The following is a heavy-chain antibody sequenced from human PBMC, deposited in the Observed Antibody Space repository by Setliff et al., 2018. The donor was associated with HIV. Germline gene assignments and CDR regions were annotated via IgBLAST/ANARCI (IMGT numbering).Heavy chain of an antibody. V-gene: IGHV4-61*01. J-gene: IGHJ4*02. Sequence: SETLSLTCTVSGSNVNSDSYYWTWIRQPPGKGLEWSGRIHYSGHTDYNPSLKSRLLISIDSSKKQFSLRLSSVTAADTAMYYCASAGSGGRLRAIDSWAQGTLVTVSS. CDR1: GSNVNSDSYY. CDR2: IHYSGHT. CDR3: ASAGSGGRLRAIDS. D-gene: IGHD2-15*01.